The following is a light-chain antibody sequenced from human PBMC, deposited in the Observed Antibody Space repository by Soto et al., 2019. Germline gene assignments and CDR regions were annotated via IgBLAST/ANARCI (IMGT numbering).Light chain of an antibody. CDR1: QGIGNF. CDR2: STS. CDR3: KQSKSFPLT. Sequence: DIQMAQSPSSLSAAVGDRVTITCRASQGIGNFLAWYQQKPGKVPKVLIYSTSSLQSGVPSRFSGSRSGTDFTLTISSLQPEDFATYYCKQSKSFPLTFGGGTKVEIK. V-gene: IGKV1-12*01. J-gene: IGKJ4*01.